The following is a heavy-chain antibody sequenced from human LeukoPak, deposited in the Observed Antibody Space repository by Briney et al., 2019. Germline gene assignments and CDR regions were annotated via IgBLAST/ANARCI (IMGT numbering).Heavy chain of an antibody. CDR1: GFTFSSYS. CDR2: ISSSSSYI. J-gene: IGHJ3*02. V-gene: IGHV3-21*01. CDR3: ARTLPHYDFWSGYPPIGAFDI. Sequence: GGSLRLSCAASGFTFSSYSMTWVRQAPGKGLEWVSSISSSSSYIYYADSVKGRFTISRDNAKNSLYLQMNSLRAEDTAVYYCARTLPHYDFWSGYPPIGAFDIWGQGTMVTVSS. D-gene: IGHD3-3*01.